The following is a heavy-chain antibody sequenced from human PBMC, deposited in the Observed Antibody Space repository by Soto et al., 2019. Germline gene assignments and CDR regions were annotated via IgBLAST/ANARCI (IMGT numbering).Heavy chain of an antibody. J-gene: IGHJ4*02. CDR2: IYWDDDK. Sequence: KESGPTVVKPTQTLTLTCSLSGFSLNTGGVGVGWIRQPPGKALEWLAVIYWDDDKSWNPSLRDRLTINRDASDDQVVLTVTNMDPVATGTYYCARSRGGFGGGWTTPYFDYWGQGTLVTVSS. CDR3: ARSRGGFGGGWTTPYFDY. D-gene: IGHD6-19*01. V-gene: IGHV2-5*02. CDR1: GFSLNTGGVG.